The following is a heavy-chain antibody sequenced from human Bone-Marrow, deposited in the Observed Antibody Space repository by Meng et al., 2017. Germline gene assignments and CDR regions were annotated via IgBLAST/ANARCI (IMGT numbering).Heavy chain of an antibody. D-gene: IGHD2-21*01. Sequence: QVQLQESGPGLVGPSQTLSLTCTVPGGSMRSGNYYWSWIRQPPGKGLEWIGYIHHSGSAYYNPSLKSRVSISVDTSKNQFSLNLNSMTAADTAVYYCASFDHIPRRNYFDYWGQGTLVTVSS. CDR3: ASFDHIPRRNYFDY. CDR2: IHHSGSA. J-gene: IGHJ4*02. CDR1: GGSMRSGNYY. V-gene: IGHV4-30-4*01.